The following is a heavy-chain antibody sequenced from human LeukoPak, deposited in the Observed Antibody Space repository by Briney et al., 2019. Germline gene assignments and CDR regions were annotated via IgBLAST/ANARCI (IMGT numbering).Heavy chain of an antibody. V-gene: IGHV3-23*01. J-gene: IGHJ4*02. CDR3: AKGTVVVPAGTWNFDY. CDR2: ISGSGGST. Sequence: GGSLRLSCAASGFTFSSYAMSWVRQAPGKGLEWVSAISGSGGSTYYADSVKGRFTISRDNSKNTLYLQMNSLRAEDTAVYYCAKGTVVVPAGTWNFDYWGQGTLVTVSS. D-gene: IGHD2-2*01. CDR1: GFTFSSYA.